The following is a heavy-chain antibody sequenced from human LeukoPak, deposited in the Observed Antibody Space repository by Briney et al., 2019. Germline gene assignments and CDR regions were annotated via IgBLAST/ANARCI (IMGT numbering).Heavy chain of an antibody. CDR3: ARDVGEYCSSTNCYASHY. CDR1: GYTFTGYY. D-gene: IGHD2-2*01. V-gene: IGHV1-2*02. CDR2: MNPHSGGT. J-gene: IGHJ4*02. Sequence: ASVKVSCKPSGYTFTGYYIHWVRQAPGQGLEWMGWMNPHSGGTNYAQKFQGGVTMTRDTSITTAYIELSSLRSDDTSVYYCARDVGEYCSSTNCYASHYWGQGTLVTVSS.